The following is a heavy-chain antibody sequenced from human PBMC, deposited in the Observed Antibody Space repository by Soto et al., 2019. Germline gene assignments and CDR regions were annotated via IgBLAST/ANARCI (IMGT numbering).Heavy chain of an antibody. D-gene: IGHD3-3*01. Sequence: PGGSLRLSCAASGFTFSSYAMHWVRQAPGKGLEWVAVISYDGSNKYYADSVKGRFTISRDNSKNTLYLQMNSLRAEDTAVYYCARDGGYDFWSGPDDYYYYGMDVWGQGTTVTVSS. V-gene: IGHV3-30-3*01. CDR1: GFTFSSYA. J-gene: IGHJ6*02. CDR3: ARDGGYDFWSGPDDYYYYGMDV. CDR2: ISYDGSNK.